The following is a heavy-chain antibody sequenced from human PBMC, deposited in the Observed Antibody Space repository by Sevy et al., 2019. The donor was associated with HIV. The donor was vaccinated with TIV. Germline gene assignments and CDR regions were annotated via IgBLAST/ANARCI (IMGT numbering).Heavy chain of an antibody. J-gene: IGHJ4*02. D-gene: IGHD5-12*01. V-gene: IGHV3-7*03. Sequence: GGSLRLSCAASGFTFSSYWMSWVRQAPGKGLEWVANIKQDGSEKYYVDSVKGRFTISRDNSKNTVYLQINSLRAEDTAVYYCARETISGYNLWGQGTLVTVSS. CDR3: ARETISGYNL. CDR2: IKQDGSEK. CDR1: GFTFSSYW.